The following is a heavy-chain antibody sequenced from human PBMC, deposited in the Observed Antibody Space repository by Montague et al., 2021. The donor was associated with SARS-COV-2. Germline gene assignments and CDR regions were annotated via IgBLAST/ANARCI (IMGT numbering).Heavy chain of an antibody. V-gene: IGHV4-39*01. CDR3: ASPTYYYDSRGSDAIDI. D-gene: IGHD3-22*01. CDR1: GGSISSSSYY. Sequence: SETLSLTCTVSGGSISSSSYYGGWIRQPPGKGLEGVGSIYDSGSTYYNPTRKSRVTIAVDTSKNQFSLKLRSVAAADTAVYYCASPTYYYDSRGSDAIDIWGQGTMVTVSS. J-gene: IGHJ3*02. CDR2: IYDSGST.